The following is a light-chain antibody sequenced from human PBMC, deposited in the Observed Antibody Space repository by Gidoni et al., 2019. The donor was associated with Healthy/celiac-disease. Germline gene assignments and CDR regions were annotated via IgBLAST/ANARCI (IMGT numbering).Light chain of an antibody. CDR1: QSISSY. CDR2: AAS. Sequence: DTQMTQSPSSLSASVGDRVTITCRASQSISSYLNWYQQKPGKAPKLLIYAASSLQSGVPSRFSGSRSGTDFTLTISSLQPEDFATYYCQQSYSTPLCTFGQGTKLEIK. V-gene: IGKV1-39*01. CDR3: QQSYSTPLCT. J-gene: IGKJ2*02.